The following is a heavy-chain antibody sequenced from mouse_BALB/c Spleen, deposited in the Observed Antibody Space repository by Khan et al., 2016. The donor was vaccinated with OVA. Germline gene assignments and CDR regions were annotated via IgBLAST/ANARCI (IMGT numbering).Heavy chain of an antibody. Sequence: QVQLKQSGAELVKPAASVKLSCKASGYTFTSYWTCCVKQRSGQGIEWIGQIVPSNGRTNFNERFKTKATLTVDKSTSTAYMQLSSVTSEDSAVYYCARGGYGALAYWGQGTLVTVSA. J-gene: IGHJ3*01. V-gene: IGHV1S81*02. D-gene: IGHD1-1*02. CDR2: IVPSNGRT. CDR1: GYTFTSYW. CDR3: ARGGYGALAY.